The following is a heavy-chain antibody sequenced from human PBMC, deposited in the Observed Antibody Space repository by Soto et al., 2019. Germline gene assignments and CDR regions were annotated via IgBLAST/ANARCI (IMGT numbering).Heavy chain of an antibody. J-gene: IGHJ6*02. CDR2: INHSGDI. CDR1: GGSFSTLY. D-gene: IGHD2-8*01. CDR3: ARVARGVSYQYFYGVDV. V-gene: IGHV4-34*01. Sequence: SETLSLTCAVSGGSFSTLYWSWIRQPPGKGLEWIGEINHSGDINYKASLKSRVTMSVDTSKNQFSLELRSVTAADTAVYLCARVARGVSYQYFYGVDVWGQGTTVTVSS.